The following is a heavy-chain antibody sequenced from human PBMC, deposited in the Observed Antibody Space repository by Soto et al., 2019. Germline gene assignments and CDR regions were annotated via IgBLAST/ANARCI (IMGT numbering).Heavy chain of an antibody. CDR3: AKIVVRVNDYDEIWGSHRWEDY. CDR2: ISYDGTNE. V-gene: IGHV3-30*18. D-gene: IGHD3-16*02. J-gene: IGHJ4*02. Sequence: QVHLVESGGGVVQPGGSLRLSCAASGFTFSSYGMHWVRQAPGKGLEWVAVISYDGTNEFYADSVKGRFTISRDNSKNTLFLQMHSLRVEDTAVYYCAKIVVRVNDYDEIWGSHRWEDYWGQGTLVTVSS. CDR1: GFTFSSYG.